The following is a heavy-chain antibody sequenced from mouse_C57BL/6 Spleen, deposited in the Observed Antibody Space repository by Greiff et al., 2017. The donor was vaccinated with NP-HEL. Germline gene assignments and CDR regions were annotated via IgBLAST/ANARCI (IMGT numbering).Heavy chain of an antibody. J-gene: IGHJ3*01. D-gene: IGHD4-1*01. CDR1: GYTFTDYN. CDR2: INPNNGGT. V-gene: IGHV1-18*01. CDR3: ERRANWAFAY. Sequence: EVQLQQSGPELVKPGASVKIPCKASGYTFTDYNMDWVKQSHGKSLEWIGDINPNNGGTIYNQKFKGKATLTVDKSSSTAYMELRSLTSEDTSVYYCERRANWAFAYWGQGTLVTVSA.